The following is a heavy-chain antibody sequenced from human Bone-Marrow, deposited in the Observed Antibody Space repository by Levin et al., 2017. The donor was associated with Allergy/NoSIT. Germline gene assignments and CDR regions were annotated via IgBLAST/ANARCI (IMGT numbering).Heavy chain of an antibody. CDR3: TTLLDYVGILFDY. V-gene: IGHV3-15*01. D-gene: IGHD3-16*01. CDR1: GFTFKYAR. Sequence: PGESLKISCVASGFTFKYARMTWVRQAPGKGLEWVGHIKNIPDGATTDYAAPVRGRFLISRDDSENTVHLQMNSLKTEDTAVYYCTTLLDYVGILFDYWGQGALVSVSS. J-gene: IGHJ4*02. CDR2: IKNIPDGATT.